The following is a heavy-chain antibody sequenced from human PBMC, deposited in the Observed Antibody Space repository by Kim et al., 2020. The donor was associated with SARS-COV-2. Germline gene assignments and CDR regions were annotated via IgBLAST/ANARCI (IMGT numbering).Heavy chain of an antibody. CDR2: INCNNGDT. Sequence: ASVKVSCKASGYTFTGFYLHWVRQAPGPGLEWMGRINCNNGDTDYAQKFRGRVTITRDTSISTVHMELSGLTSDDTAVYYCTRDLTGYVYGYGYWGQGTQITVSS. CDR1: GYTFTGFY. CDR3: TRDLTGYVYGYGY. D-gene: IGHD5-18*01. J-gene: IGHJ4*02. V-gene: IGHV1-2*06.